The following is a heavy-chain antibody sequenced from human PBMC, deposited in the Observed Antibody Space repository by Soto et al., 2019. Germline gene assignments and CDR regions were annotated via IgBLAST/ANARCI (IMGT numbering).Heavy chain of an antibody. CDR2: IIPIFGKA. Sequence: QVQLVQSGAEVKKPGSSVKVSCKASGGTFSSYAISWVRQAPGQGLEWMGGIIPIFGKANYAQTFQGRVTITADESTSTAYMELSSQISEDTAVYYCARCSGSSDHYYYYGMDVWGQGTTVTVSS. CDR3: ARCSGSSDHYYYYGMDV. D-gene: IGHD6-6*01. V-gene: IGHV1-69*01. CDR1: GGTFSSYA. J-gene: IGHJ6*02.